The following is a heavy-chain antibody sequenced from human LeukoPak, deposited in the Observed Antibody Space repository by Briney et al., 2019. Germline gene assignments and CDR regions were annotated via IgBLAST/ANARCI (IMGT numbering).Heavy chain of an antibody. D-gene: IGHD3-22*01. V-gene: IGHV3-23*01. J-gene: IGHJ4*02. CDR1: GFTFSSYA. Sequence: GGSLRLSCAASGFTFSSYAMSWVRQAPGKGLEWVSAISGSGGSTYYADSVKGRFTISRDNAKNTLYLQMNSLRAEDAAVYYCAKCDSSGYYDYDYWGQGTLVTVSS. CDR2: ISGSGGST. CDR3: AKCDSSGYYDYDY.